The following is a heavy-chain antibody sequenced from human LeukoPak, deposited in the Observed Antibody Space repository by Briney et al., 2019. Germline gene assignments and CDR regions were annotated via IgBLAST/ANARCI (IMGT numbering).Heavy chain of an antibody. V-gene: IGHV1-46*01. D-gene: IGHD5-18*01. CDR3: ARGSRAAMAVLNLDY. CDR2: INPSGGST. Sequence: ASVEVSCKASGYTFTSYYMHWVRQAPGQGLEWMGIINPSGGSTSYAQKFQGRVTMTRDTSTSTVYMELSSLRSEDTAVYYCARGSRAAMAVLNLDYWGQGTLVTVSS. J-gene: IGHJ4*02. CDR1: GYTFTSYY.